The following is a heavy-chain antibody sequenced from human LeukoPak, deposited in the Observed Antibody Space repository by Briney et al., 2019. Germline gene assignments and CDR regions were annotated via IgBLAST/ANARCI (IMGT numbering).Heavy chain of an antibody. V-gene: IGHV1-18*01. Sequence: ASVKVSCKASGYTFTSYGISWVRQAPGQGLEWMGWISAYNGNTNYAQKLQGRVTMTTDTSTSTAYMELRSLRSDDTAVYYCARSQNYDSSGWVIDYWGQGTLVTVSS. CDR2: ISAYNGNT. CDR1: GYTFTSYG. J-gene: IGHJ4*02. CDR3: ARSQNYDSSGWVIDY. D-gene: IGHD3-22*01.